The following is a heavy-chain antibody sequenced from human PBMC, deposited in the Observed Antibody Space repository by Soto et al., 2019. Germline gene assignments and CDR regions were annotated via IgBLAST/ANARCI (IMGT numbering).Heavy chain of an antibody. J-gene: IGHJ6*03. Sequence: ESGGGVVQPGRSLRLSCAASGFTFSSYGMHWVRQAPGKGLEWVAVIWYDGSNKYYADSVKGRFTISRDNSKNTLYLQMNSLRAEDTAVYYCARDGGGTRYYYYYYMDVWGKGTTVTVSS. CDR1: GFTFSSYG. CDR3: ARDGGGTRYYYYYYMDV. D-gene: IGHD1-7*01. CDR2: IWYDGSNK. V-gene: IGHV3-33*01.